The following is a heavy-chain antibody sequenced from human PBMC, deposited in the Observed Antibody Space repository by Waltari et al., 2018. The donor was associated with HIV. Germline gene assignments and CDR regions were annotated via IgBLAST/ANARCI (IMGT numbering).Heavy chain of an antibody. CDR2: MSWDGGGI. V-gene: IGHV3-9*01. CDR1: GLTFYDFA. D-gene: IGHD3-10*01. Sequence: EVQLVESGGGLVQPGRSLRLSCAASGLTFYDFAMHLLRQVPGKGLEWVSGMSWDGGGIGYADSVKGRITISRDNAKNSLYLQMNSLRAEDTAMYYCAKDRSGNYYNPWFDPWGQGTLVTVSS. CDR3: AKDRSGNYYNPWFDP. J-gene: IGHJ5*02.